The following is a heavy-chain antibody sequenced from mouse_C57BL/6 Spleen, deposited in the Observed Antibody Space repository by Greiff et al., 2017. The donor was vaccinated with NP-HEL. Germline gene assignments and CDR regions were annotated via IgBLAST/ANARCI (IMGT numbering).Heavy chain of an antibody. D-gene: IGHD1-1*01. CDR3: ARDYGSSDQAWFAY. Sequence: QVQLKQPGAELVKPGASVKLSCKASGYTFTSYWMHWVKQRPGQGLEWIGMIHPNSGSTNYNEKFKSKATLTVDKSSSTAYMQLSSLTSEDAAVYYCARDYGSSDQAWFAYWGQGTLVTVSA. CDR1: GYTFTSYW. CDR2: IHPNSGST. V-gene: IGHV1-64*01. J-gene: IGHJ3*01.